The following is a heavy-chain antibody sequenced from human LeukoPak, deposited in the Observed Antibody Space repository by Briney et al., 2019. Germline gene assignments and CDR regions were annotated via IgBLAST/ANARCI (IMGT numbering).Heavy chain of an antibody. Sequence: PGGSLRLSCAASGFTFSIYSLNWVRQAPGKGLEWVTFISSNNNYIYYADSVKGRFTISRDNAKNSLYLQMNSLRVEDTAVYHCARGKDYSNSDFWGQGTLVTVSS. J-gene: IGHJ4*02. V-gene: IGHV3-21*06. D-gene: IGHD4-11*01. CDR2: ISSNNNYI. CDR3: ARGKDYSNSDF. CDR1: GFTFSIYS.